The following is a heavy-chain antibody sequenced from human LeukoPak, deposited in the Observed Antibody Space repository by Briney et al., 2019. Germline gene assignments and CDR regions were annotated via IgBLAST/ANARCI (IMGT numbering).Heavy chain of an antibody. D-gene: IGHD3-10*01. CDR2: ISTTVGNT. CDR1: GFTFSTSA. Sequence: QPGGSLRLSCAASGFTFSTSAMSWVRQAPGKGLEWVSSISTTVGNTYYADSVKGRFTISRDNSNNTLYLQMNNPTAEDTAVYYCTKRAEFGGFDPWGQGTLVTVPS. J-gene: IGHJ5*02. V-gene: IGHV3-23*01. CDR3: TKRAEFGGFDP.